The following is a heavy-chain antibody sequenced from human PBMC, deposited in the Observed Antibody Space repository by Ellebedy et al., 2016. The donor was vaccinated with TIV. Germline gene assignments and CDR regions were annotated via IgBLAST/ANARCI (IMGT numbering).Heavy chain of an antibody. J-gene: IGHJ4*02. CDR3: ARLRAGGGSSWYFDY. CDR1: GGSLSTILYY. V-gene: IGHV4-39*01. D-gene: IGHD6-13*01. CDR2: IFYNGRT. Sequence: MPSETLSLTCTVPGGSLSTILYYWGWIRQPPGKGLEWIGSIFYNGRTFYNSSLTSRVTISVDTSKNQFSLNLSSVTAADTAVYYCARLRAGGGSSWYFDYWGQGTLVTVSS.